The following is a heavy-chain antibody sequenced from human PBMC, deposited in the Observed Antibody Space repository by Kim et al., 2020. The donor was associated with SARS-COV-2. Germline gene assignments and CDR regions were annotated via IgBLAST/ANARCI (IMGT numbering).Heavy chain of an antibody. CDR2: TSYDERSK. V-gene: IGHV3-30*18. CDR3: AKESDAFDI. J-gene: IGHJ3*02. CDR1: GFNFSSHV. Sequence: GGSLRLSCAASGFNFSSHVMHWVRQAPGKGLEWVALTSYDERSKFYAGSVKGRFTISRDNSKNVLFLQMDSVRGEDTAVYYCAKESDAFDIWGQGTKVT.